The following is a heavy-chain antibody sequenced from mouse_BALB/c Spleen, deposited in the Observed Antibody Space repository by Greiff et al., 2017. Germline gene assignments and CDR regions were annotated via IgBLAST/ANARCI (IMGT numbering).Heavy chain of an antibody. CDR1: GYTFTEYT. CDR3: ARDGNYVGAMDY. J-gene: IGHJ4*01. CDR2: INPNNGGT. D-gene: IGHD2-1*01. Sequence: EVKLVESGPELVKPGASVKISCKTSGYTFTEYTMHWVKQSHGKSLEWIGGINPNNGGTSYNQKFKGKATLTVDKSSSTAYMELRSLTSEDSAVYYCARDGNYVGAMDYWGQGTSVTVSS. V-gene: IGHV1-18*01.